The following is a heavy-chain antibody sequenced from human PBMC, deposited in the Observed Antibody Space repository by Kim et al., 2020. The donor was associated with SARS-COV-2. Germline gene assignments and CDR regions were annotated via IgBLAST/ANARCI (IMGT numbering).Heavy chain of an antibody. D-gene: IGHD6-13*01. CDR2: IYSGGST. CDR3: ARDSSSSWSFHGMDV. CDR1: GFTVSSNY. Sequence: GGSLRLSCAASGFTVSSNYMSWVRQAPGKGLEWVSVIYSGGSTYYADSVKGRFTISRDNSKNTLYLQMNSLRAEDTAVYYCARDSSSSWSFHGMDVWGQGTTVTVSS. V-gene: IGHV3-53*01. J-gene: IGHJ6*02.